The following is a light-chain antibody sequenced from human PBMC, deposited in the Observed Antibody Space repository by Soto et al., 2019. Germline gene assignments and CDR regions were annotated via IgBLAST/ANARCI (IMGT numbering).Light chain of an antibody. CDR3: ASYTTSITLV. CDR2: EVS. J-gene: IGLJ3*02. V-gene: IGLV2-14*01. CDR1: SSDLGGYTY. Sequence: QSALTQPASVSGSPGQSITISCTGTSSDLGGYTYVSWYQQRPGKAPKLMIYEVSNRPSGVSNRFSGSKSGNTASLTISGLQAEDEADYYCASYTTSITLVFGGGTKLTVL.